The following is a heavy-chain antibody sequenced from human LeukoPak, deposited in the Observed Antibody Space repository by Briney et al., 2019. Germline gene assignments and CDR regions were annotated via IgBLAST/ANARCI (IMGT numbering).Heavy chain of an antibody. CDR2: IYYSGST. Sequence: PSETLSLTCTVSGGSISSYYWSWIRQPPGKGLEWIGYIYYSGSTNYNPSLKSRVTISVDTSKNQFSLKLSSVTAADTAVYYCARDPGYYYGSGIRHFDYWGQGTLVTVSS. D-gene: IGHD3-10*01. V-gene: IGHV4-59*01. CDR1: GGSISSYY. CDR3: ARDPGYYYGSGIRHFDY. J-gene: IGHJ4*02.